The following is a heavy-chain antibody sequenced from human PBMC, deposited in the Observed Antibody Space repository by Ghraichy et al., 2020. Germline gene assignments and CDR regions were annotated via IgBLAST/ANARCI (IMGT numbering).Heavy chain of an antibody. J-gene: IGHJ4*02. CDR1: GGSFSGYY. D-gene: IGHD1-26*01. V-gene: IGHV4-34*01. CDR2: INHSGST. Sequence: SETLSLTCAVYGGSFSGYYWSWIRQPPGKGLEWIGEINHSGSTNYNPSLKSRVTISVDTSKNQFSLKLSSVTAADTAVYYCAGLREVGHWGQGTLVTVSS. CDR3: AGLREVGH.